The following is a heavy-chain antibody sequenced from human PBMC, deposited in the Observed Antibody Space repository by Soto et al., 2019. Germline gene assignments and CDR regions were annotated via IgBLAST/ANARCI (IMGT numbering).Heavy chain of an antibody. CDR3: ARGVISIAAAGTDYYYYGMDV. D-gene: IGHD6-13*01. J-gene: IGHJ6*02. V-gene: IGHV1-69*13. CDR2: IIPIFGTA. CDR1: GGTFSSYA. Sequence: GASVKVSCKASGGTFSSYAISWVRQAPGQGLEWMGGIIPIFGTANYAQKFQGRVTITADESTSTAYMELSSLRSEDTAVYYCARGVISIAAAGTDYYYYGMDVWGQGTTVTVSS.